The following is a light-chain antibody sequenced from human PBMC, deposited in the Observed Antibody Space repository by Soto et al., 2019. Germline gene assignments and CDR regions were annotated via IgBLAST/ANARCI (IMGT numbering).Light chain of an antibody. CDR2: AAS. CDR3: QQYNSWPPIT. J-gene: IGKJ3*01. CDR1: QSVSGN. Sequence: EIVMTQSPATLSVSPGERATLSCRASQSVSGNLAWYQQKPGQAPRLLIYAASTRATGIPARFSGSGSGTDFPLPISSLQSEDFAVYYCQQYNSWPPITFGPGTKVDIK. V-gene: IGKV3-15*01.